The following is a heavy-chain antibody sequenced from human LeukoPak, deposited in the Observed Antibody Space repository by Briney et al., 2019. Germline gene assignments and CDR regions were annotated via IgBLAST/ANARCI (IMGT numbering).Heavy chain of an antibody. CDR2: IYWNDDT. J-gene: IGHJ5*02. Sequence: SGPTLVNPTQTLTLTCTFSEFSLSTSGVAVGWFRQPPGGALEWLALIYWNDDTFYNPSLDSRLTIAKDTSKNQVVLTMTNMDPVDTATFYCARRRSPSNGDWFDPWGQGTLVTVSS. CDR1: EFSLSTSGVA. CDR3: ARRRSPSNGDWFDP. V-gene: IGHV2-5*01. D-gene: IGHD4-17*01.